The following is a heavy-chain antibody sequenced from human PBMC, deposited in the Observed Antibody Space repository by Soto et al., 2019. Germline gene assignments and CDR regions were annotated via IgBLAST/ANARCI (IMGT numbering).Heavy chain of an antibody. CDR2: IDPSDSYT. Sequence: AESLTISCEGSGYSFTSYWIIWVRQMPGKGLEWMGRIDPSDSYTNYSPSFQGHVTISADKSISTAYLQWSSLKASDTCMYYCERGPGFDYWGQGTLVTVSS. CDR3: ERGPGFDY. CDR1: GYSFTSYW. V-gene: IGHV5-10-1*01. J-gene: IGHJ4*02.